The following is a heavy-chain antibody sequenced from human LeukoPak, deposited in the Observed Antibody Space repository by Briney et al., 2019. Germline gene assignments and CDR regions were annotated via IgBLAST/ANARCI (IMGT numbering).Heavy chain of an antibody. CDR1: GYTFTGYY. Sequence: ASVKVSCKASGYTFTGYYIHWVRQAPGQGPGGMGWINPHSGATNYAQNFQGRVTMTRDTSISTAYMELSSLTSDDTAMYYCSRDLLMYYSGSGESTWGQGTQVTVSS. CDR3: SRDLLMYYSGSGEST. D-gene: IGHD3-10*01. V-gene: IGHV1-2*02. CDR2: INPHSGAT. J-gene: IGHJ5*02.